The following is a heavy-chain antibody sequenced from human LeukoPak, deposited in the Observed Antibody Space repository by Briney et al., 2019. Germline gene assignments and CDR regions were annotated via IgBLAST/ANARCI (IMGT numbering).Heavy chain of an antibody. CDR1: GYTFTSNY. CDR3: ARDGYYYDSSGYYYAFDDY. D-gene: IGHD3-22*01. V-gene: IGHV1-2*02. J-gene: IGHJ4*02. Sequence: ASVKVSCKAFGYTFTSNYMHWVRQAPGQGLEWMGWINPNSGGTNYAQKFQGRVTMTRDTSISTAYMELSRLRSDDTAVYYCARDGYYYDSSGYYYAFDDYWGQGTLVTVSS. CDR2: INPNSGGT.